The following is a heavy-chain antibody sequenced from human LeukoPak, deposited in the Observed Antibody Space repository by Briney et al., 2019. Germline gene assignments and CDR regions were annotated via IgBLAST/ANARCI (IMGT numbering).Heavy chain of an antibody. CDR2: IIPIFGTA. D-gene: IGHD2-2*01. CDR3: ARVGCSSTSCLGAFDI. V-gene: IGHV1-69*05. Sequence: SVKVSCKASGGTFSSYAISWVRQAPGQGLEWMGGIIPIFGTANYAQKFQGRVTITTDESTSTAYMELSSLRSEDTAVYYCARVGCSSTSCLGAFDIWGQGTMATVSS. J-gene: IGHJ3*02. CDR1: GGTFSSYA.